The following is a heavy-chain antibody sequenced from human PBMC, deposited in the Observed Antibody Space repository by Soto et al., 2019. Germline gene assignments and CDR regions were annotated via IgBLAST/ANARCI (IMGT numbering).Heavy chain of an antibody. CDR2: IVGGSGNT. CDR3: AARRSGLYAMDV. J-gene: IGHJ6*02. D-gene: IGHD1-26*01. V-gene: IGHV1-58*01. CDR1: GFTFSTSA. Sequence: ASVKVSCKASGFTFSTSAVQWVRQARGQRPEWMGWIVGGSGNTNYAQNSQERVIITRDMSTSTVYMELSSLRSDDTAVYFCAARRSGLYAMDVWGQGTKVT.